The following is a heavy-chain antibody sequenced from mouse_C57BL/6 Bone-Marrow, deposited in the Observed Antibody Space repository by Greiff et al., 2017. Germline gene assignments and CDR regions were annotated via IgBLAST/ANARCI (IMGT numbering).Heavy chain of an antibody. D-gene: IGHD1-1*01. CDR3: AIDGSSPFAY. CDR1: GSAFSSYW. J-gene: IGHJ3*01. V-gene: IGHV1-80*01. Sequence: VQLQQSGAELVKPGASVKISCKASGSAFSSYWMNWVKQRPGKGLEWIGQIYPGDGDTNYNGQFKGKATLTADKSSSTAYMQLSSLTSEDSAVYFCAIDGSSPFAYWGQGTLVTVSA. CDR2: IYPGDGDT.